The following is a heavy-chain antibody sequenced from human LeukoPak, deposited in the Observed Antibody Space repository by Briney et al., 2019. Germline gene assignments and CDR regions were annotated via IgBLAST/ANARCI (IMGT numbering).Heavy chain of an antibody. D-gene: IGHD3-10*01. Sequence: GGSLRLSCAASGFTFSSYAMSWVRQAPGKGLEWVSAISGSGGSTYYADSVKGRFTISRDESKNSLYLQMNSLRAEDTALYFCTKRLGSDSGDYWGQGTLVTVSS. CDR1: GFTFSSYA. CDR3: TKRLGSDSGDY. J-gene: IGHJ4*02. V-gene: IGHV3-23*01. CDR2: ISGSGGST.